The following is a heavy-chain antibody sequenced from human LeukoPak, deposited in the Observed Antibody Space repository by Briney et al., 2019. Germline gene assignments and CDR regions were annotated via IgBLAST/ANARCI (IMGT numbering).Heavy chain of an antibody. CDR3: ARDLSGISSATDAFDM. J-gene: IGHJ3*02. Sequence: SVKVSCKASGGTFNSYAISWVRQSPGQGLEWMGGFIPIFGTANYAQKFQGRVTITADESTSTAYMELSSLRSEDTAVYYCARDLSGISSATDAFDMWGQGTMVTVSS. CDR1: GGTFNSYA. CDR2: FIPIFGTA. V-gene: IGHV1-69*13. D-gene: IGHD1-14*01.